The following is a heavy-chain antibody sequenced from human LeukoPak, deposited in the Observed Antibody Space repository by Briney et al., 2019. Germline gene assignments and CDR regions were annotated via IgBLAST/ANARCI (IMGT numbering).Heavy chain of an antibody. CDR3: AREVPAATDWYYFDY. CDR2: ISAYNGNT. Sequence: ASVKVSCKASGYTFTSYGISWVRQAPGQGLEWMGWISAYNGNTNYAQKLQGRVTMTTDTSTSTAYMELSSLRSEDTAVYYCAREVPAATDWYYFDYWGQGTLVTVSS. CDR1: GYTFTSYG. D-gene: IGHD2-2*01. J-gene: IGHJ4*02. V-gene: IGHV1-18*01.